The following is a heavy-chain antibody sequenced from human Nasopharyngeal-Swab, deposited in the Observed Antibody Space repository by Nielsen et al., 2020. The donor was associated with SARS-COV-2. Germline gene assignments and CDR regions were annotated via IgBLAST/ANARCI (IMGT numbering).Heavy chain of an antibody. CDR3: ARWDYSNYDLDY. D-gene: IGHD4-11*01. V-gene: IGHV3-21*01. CDR1: GFTFSSYS. CDR2: ISSSSSYI. J-gene: IGHJ4*02. Sequence: GEPLKISCAASGFTFSSYSMNWVRQAPGKGLEWVSSISSSSSYIYYADSVKGRFTISRDNAKNSLYLQMNSLRAEDTAVYYCARWDYSNYDLDYWGQGTLVTVSS.